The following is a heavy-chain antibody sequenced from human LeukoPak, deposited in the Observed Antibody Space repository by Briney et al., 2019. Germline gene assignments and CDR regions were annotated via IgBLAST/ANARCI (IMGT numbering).Heavy chain of an antibody. CDR2: IKQDGREK. D-gene: IGHD4-17*01. J-gene: IGHJ6*02. CDR3: ARERWAGGDHPLGYYYYGMDV. Sequence: HPGGSLRLSCAASGFTFSSYSMSWVRQAPGKGLEWVANIKQDGREKYYVDSVKGRFTISKDNAKNSLYLQMNSLRAEDTAVYYCARERWAGGDHPLGYYYYGMDVWGQGTTVTVSS. CDR1: GFTFSSYS. V-gene: IGHV3-7*01.